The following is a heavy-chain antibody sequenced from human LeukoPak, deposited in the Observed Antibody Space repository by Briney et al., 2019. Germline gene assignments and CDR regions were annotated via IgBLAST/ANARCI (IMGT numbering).Heavy chain of an antibody. CDR2: IYYSGST. J-gene: IGHJ6*02. CDR1: GGSISSSNW. Sequence: PSGTLSLTCAVSGGSISSSNWWSWVRQPPGKGLEWIGYIYYSGSTNYNPSLKSRVTISVDTSKNQFSLKLSSVTAADTAVYYCARAVYYYDSSGYQTVYYYYGMDVWGQGTTVTVSS. D-gene: IGHD3-22*01. CDR3: ARAVYYYDSSGYQTVYYYYGMDV. V-gene: IGHV4-4*02.